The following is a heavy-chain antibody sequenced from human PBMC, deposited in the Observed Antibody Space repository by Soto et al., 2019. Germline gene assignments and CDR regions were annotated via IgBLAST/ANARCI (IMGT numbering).Heavy chain of an antibody. J-gene: IGHJ6*02. CDR2: IDWDDDK. CDR1: GFSLSTSGMR. Sequence: GSGPTLVNPTQTLTLTCTFSGFSLSTSGMRVSWIRQPPGKALEWLARIDWDDDKFYSTSLKTRLTISKDTSKNQVVLTMTNMDPVDTATYYCARDIVVVPAAISQNYYYYYGMDVWGQGTTVTVS. V-gene: IGHV2-70*04. D-gene: IGHD2-2*02. CDR3: ARDIVVVPAAISQNYYYYYGMDV.